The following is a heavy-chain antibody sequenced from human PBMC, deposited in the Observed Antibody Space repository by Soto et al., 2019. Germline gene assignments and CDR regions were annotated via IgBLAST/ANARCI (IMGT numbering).Heavy chain of an antibody. J-gene: IGHJ3*02. CDR1: GYTLTELS. Sequence: ASVKVSCKVSGYTLTELSMHWVRQAPGKGLEWMGGFDPEDGETIYAQKFQGRVTMTEDTSTDTAYMELSSLRSEDTAVYYCATGPTVTDAFDIWGQGTMVTVSS. CDR3: ATGPTVTDAFDI. V-gene: IGHV1-24*01. CDR2: FDPEDGET. D-gene: IGHD4-17*01.